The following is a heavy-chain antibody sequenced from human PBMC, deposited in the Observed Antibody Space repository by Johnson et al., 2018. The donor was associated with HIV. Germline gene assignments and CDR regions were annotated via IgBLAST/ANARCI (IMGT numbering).Heavy chain of an antibody. J-gene: IGHJ3*02. CDR3: QGLQFGAMGALDI. V-gene: IGHV3-23*04. Sequence: VQVVESGGGLVQPGGSLRLSCAASGFTFSSYAMSWVRQAPGKGLEWVSAISGSGGSTYYADSVKGRFTISRDNSKNTLYRQRNSLKTEDTAVYYCQGLQFGAMGALDIWGQGTMVTVSS. CDR1: GFTFSSYA. D-gene: IGHD5-24*01. CDR2: ISGSGGST.